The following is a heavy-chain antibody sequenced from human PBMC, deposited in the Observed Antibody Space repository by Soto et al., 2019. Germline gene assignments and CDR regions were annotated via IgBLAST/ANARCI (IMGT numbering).Heavy chain of an antibody. V-gene: IGHV3-33*01. CDR1: GFTFSSYG. J-gene: IGHJ3*02. Sequence: PGCSLRLSSAASGFTFSSYGMHWVRQAPGKGLEWVAVIWYDGSNKYYADSVKGRFTISRDNSKNTLYLQMNSLRAEDTAVYYCARGRGIAAAGHLDAFDIWGQGTMVTVSS. D-gene: IGHD6-13*01. CDR2: IWYDGSNK. CDR3: ARGRGIAAAGHLDAFDI.